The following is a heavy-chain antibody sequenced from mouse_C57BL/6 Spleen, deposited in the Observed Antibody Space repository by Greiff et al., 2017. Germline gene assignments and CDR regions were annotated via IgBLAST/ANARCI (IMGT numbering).Heavy chain of an antibody. CDR2: IWSGGST. J-gene: IGHJ4*01. Sequence: VQLVESGPGLVLPSQSLSITCPVSGFSLTSYGVHWVRQSPGTGLEWLGVIWSGGSTAYNAAFISRLSISKDNSKSQVFFKMNSLQADDAARYYCARGLLPHAMDYWGQGTSVTVSS. V-gene: IGHV2-2*01. D-gene: IGHD2-3*01. CDR1: GFSLTSYG. CDR3: ARGLLPHAMDY.